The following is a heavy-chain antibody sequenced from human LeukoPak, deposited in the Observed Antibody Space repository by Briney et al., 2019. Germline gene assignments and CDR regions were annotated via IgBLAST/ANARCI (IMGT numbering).Heavy chain of an antibody. Sequence: ASETLSLTCTVSGGSISSGGYYWSWIRQPPGKGLEWIGEINHRGSTNYNPSLKSRVTISVDTSKNQFSLRLSSVTAADTVVYYCARETTRLRRNYYGMDVWGKGTTVTVSS. V-gene: IGHV4-39*07. CDR2: INHRGST. D-gene: IGHD4-17*01. J-gene: IGHJ6*04. CDR3: ARETTRLRRNYYGMDV. CDR1: GGSISSGGYY.